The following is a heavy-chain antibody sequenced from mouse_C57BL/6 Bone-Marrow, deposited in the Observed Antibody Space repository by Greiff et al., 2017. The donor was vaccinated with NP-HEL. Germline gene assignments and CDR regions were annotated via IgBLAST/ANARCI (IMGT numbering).Heavy chain of an antibody. CDR2: ISYDGSN. Sequence: EVQLVESGPGLVKPSQSLSLTCSVTGYSITSGYYWNWIRQFPGNKLEWMGYISYDGSNNYNPSLKNRISITRDTSKNQFFLKLNSVTTEDTATYYCAREGATVPFAYWGQGTLVTVSA. CDR1: GYSITSGYY. D-gene: IGHD1-1*01. CDR3: AREGATVPFAY. V-gene: IGHV3-6*01. J-gene: IGHJ3*01.